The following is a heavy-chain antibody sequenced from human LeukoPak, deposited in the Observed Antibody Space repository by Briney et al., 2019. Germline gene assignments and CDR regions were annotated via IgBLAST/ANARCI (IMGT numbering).Heavy chain of an antibody. Sequence: GGSLRLSCAASGFTVSSNYMSWVRQAPGKGLEWVSVIYSGGSTYYADSVKGRFTISRDNSKNTLYLQMNSLRAEDTAVYYCASGSLWFGELPFDYWGQGTLVTVSS. J-gene: IGHJ4*02. V-gene: IGHV3-66*01. CDR1: GFTVSSNY. D-gene: IGHD3-10*01. CDR2: IYSGGST. CDR3: ASGSLWFGELPFDY.